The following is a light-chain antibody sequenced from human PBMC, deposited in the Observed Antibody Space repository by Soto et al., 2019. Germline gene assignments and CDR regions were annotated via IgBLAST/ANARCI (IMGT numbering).Light chain of an antibody. CDR1: SSNIGSNY. J-gene: IGLJ3*02. Sequence: QSVLTQPPSASGTPGQRVTSSCSGSSSNIGSNYVYWYQQLPGTAPKLLIYRNNQRPSGVPDRFSGSKSGTSASLAISGLRSEDEADYYCAAWDDSLSGWVFGGGPKLTVL. V-gene: IGLV1-47*01. CDR3: AAWDDSLSGWV. CDR2: RNN.